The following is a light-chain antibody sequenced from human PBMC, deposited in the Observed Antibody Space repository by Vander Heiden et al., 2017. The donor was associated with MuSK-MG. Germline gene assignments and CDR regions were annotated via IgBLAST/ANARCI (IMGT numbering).Light chain of an antibody. V-gene: IGKV2-28*01. Sequence: DIVMTQSPLSLPVTPGEPASISCRSSQSLLHSNGYNYLDWYLQKPGQSPQLLIYWGSNRASGVPDRFSGSGSGTDFTLKISRVEAEDVGVYYCMQALQRGTFGQGTKLEIK. CDR2: WGS. CDR1: QSLLHSNGYNY. J-gene: IGKJ2*01. CDR3: MQALQRGT.